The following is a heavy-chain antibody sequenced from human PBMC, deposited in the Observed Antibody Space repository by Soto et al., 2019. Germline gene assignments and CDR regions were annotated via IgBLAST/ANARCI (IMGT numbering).Heavy chain of an antibody. V-gene: IGHV4-34*01. D-gene: IGHD3-9*01. J-gene: IGHJ4*02. CDR3: APVRNFDKLFSL. CDR1: GGSFSNYY. CDR2: INQGGST. Sequence: SETLSLTCAVYGGSFSNYYWSWIRQPPGKGLEWIGEINQGGSTTYNPSLKSRVTMSLDTSKNQYFLKLNSVTAADTAVYYCAPVRNFDKLFSLWGQGTPATVSS.